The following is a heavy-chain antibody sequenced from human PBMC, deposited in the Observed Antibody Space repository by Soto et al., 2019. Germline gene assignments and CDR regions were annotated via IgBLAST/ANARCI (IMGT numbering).Heavy chain of an antibody. CDR1: GYTFTSYD. J-gene: IGHJ4*02. V-gene: IGHV1-8*01. Sequence: ASVKVSFKASGYTFTSYDIYWVRQATGQGLEWMGWMNPNTGNSAYAQKFQGRVTVTSDTSINTVHMELSRLRSEDTAVYYCARRAETNGWNGFGADKYYFDFWGQGTLVTVSS. D-gene: IGHD1-1*01. CDR3: ARRAETNGWNGFGADKYYFDF. CDR2: MNPNTGNS.